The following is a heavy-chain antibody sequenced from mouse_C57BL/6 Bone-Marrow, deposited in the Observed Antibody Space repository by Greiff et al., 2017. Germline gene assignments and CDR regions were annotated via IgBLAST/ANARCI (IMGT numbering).Heavy chain of an antibody. CDR2: LRNKATGYTT. V-gene: IGHV7-3*01. J-gene: IGHJ4*01. Sequence: EVQLVESGGGLVQPGGSLSLSCAASGFTFPAYYMSWVRPPPGKALEWLGFLRNKATGYTTEYSASVKGRFTISRDNSQSILYRQMNALRAEDSATYYGARYGITTVVAPYYAMDYWGQGTSVTVSS. D-gene: IGHD1-1*01. CDR1: GFTFPAYY. CDR3: ARYGITTVVAPYYAMDY.